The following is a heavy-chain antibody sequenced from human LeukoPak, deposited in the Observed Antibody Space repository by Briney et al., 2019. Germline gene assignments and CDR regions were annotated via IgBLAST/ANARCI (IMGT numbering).Heavy chain of an antibody. CDR2: FYDSGNT. J-gene: IGHJ4*02. CDR1: GGSISSSSYY. D-gene: IGHD1-26*01. Sequence: SETLSLTCIVSGGSISSSSYYWDWLRQAPGEGLEWIGNFYDSGNTRYNPSLKSRVTISGDTSKNQFSLKLSSVTAADTAVYYCASLVGATTRGRFDYWGQGTLVTVSS. V-gene: IGHV4-39*01. CDR3: ASLVGATTRGRFDY.